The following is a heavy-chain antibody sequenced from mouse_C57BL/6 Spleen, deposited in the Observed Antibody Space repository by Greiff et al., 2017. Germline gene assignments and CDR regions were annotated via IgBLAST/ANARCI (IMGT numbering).Heavy chain of an antibody. V-gene: IGHV5-17*01. CDR2: ISSGSNTI. CDR3: ARGYGSRDFYAMDY. Sequence: EVKLVESGGGLVKPGGSLKLSCAASGFTFSDYGMHWVRQAPEKGLEWVAYISSGSNTIYYADTVKGRFTISRDNAKNTLFLQMTSLRSEDTAMYYCARGYGSRDFYAMDYWGQGTSVTVSS. D-gene: IGHD1-1*01. J-gene: IGHJ4*01. CDR1: GFTFSDYG.